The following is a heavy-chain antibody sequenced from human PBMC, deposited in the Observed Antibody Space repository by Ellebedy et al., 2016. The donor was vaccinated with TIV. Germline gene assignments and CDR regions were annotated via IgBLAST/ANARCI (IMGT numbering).Heavy chain of an antibody. D-gene: IGHD4-17*01. CDR2: IYSGGST. V-gene: IGHV3-66*02. Sequence: GESLKISCEGSGFTVSSNYMSWVRQAPGKGLEWVSVIYSGGSTYYADSVKGRFTISRDNSKNTLYLQMNSLRAEDTAVYYCARDLYGDYSIDYWGQGTLVTVSS. CDR1: GFTVSSNY. CDR3: ARDLYGDYSIDY. J-gene: IGHJ4*02.